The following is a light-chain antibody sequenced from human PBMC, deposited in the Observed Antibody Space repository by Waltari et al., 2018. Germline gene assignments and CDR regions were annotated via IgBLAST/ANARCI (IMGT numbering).Light chain of an antibody. J-gene: IGLJ3*02. CDR3: TACEDNLSVV. CDR2: KYD. V-gene: IGLV1-47*01. Sequence: QSVLTQPPSASGTPGQRVTISCFGSTSNIGSHYVSWYQHIPGTTPKLLIHKYDQRRAGVPDRFAGSVSGTSASLAISGLRSEDEADYSCTACEDNLSVVCGGGTK. CDR1: TSNIGSHY.